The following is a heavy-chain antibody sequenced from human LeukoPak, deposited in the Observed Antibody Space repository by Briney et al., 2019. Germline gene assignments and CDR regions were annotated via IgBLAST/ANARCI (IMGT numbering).Heavy chain of an antibody. CDR1: GFTFSNYG. J-gene: IGHJ6*03. V-gene: IGHV3-30*02. Sequence: GGSLRLSCAASGFTFSNYGMHWVRQAPGKGLEWVAFIRFDGTSKYYADSVKGRFTISRDNAKNSLYLQMNSLRAEDTAVYYCARENSGYYNYYYYYYMDVWGKGTTVTISS. CDR2: IRFDGTSK. CDR3: ARENSGYYNYYYYYYMDV. D-gene: IGHD3-22*01.